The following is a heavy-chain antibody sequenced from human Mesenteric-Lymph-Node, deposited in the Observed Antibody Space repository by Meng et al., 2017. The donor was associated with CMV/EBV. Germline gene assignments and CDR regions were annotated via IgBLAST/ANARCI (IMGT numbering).Heavy chain of an antibody. CDR1: GFTFSSYS. CDR3: AMGYCSSTSCSPPDY. D-gene: IGHD2-2*01. J-gene: IGHJ4*02. CDR2: ISSSSSYI. V-gene: IGHV3-21*01. Sequence: GESLKTSCAASGFTFSSYSMNWVRQAPGKGLEWVSSISSSSSYIYYADSLKGRFTISRDNAKNTPYLQMNSLRADDTAVYYCAMGYCSSTSCSPPDYWGQGTLVTVSS.